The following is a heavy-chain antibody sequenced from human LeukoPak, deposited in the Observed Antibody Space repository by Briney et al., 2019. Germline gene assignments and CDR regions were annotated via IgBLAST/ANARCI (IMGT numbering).Heavy chain of an antibody. Sequence: ASVKVSCKASGYTFTGYYMHWVRQAPGQWLEWMGSINPNTDGRDYAQKFQGRVTMTRYTSISTAYMNLSGLSSDDTAVYYCARDSGYCSGSSCDRYFDLWGRGTLVTVSS. D-gene: IGHD2-15*01. CDR3: ARDSGYCSGSSCDRYFDL. CDR1: GYTFTGYY. V-gene: IGHV1-2*02. CDR2: INPNTDGR. J-gene: IGHJ2*01.